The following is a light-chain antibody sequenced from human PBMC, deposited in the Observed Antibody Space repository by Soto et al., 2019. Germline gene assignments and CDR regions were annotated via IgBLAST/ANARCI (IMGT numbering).Light chain of an antibody. Sequence: AIQLTQSPSSLSASVGDRVTITCRASQGIFSALAWYQQKQGKAPNLLIYDASSLQSGVPSRFSGSGSGTDVTLTISSLQPEDFATYYCQQFNNYPITFGQGTRLEIK. CDR1: QGIFSA. V-gene: IGKV1D-13*01. CDR2: DAS. CDR3: QQFNNYPIT. J-gene: IGKJ5*01.